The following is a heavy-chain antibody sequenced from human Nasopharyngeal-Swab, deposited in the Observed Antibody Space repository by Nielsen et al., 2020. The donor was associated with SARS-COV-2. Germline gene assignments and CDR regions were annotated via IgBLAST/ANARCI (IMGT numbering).Heavy chain of an antibody. CDR1: GFTFSSYS. CDR3: ASPGYCSSTSCPGI. CDR2: ISSSSSYI. V-gene: IGHV3-21*01. D-gene: IGHD2-2*01. J-gene: IGHJ4*02. Sequence: LKISCAASGFTFSSYSMNWVRQAPGKGLEWVSSISSSSSYIYYADSVKGRFTISRDNAKNSLYLQMNSLRAEDTAVYYCASPGYCSSTSCPGIWGQGTLVTVSS.